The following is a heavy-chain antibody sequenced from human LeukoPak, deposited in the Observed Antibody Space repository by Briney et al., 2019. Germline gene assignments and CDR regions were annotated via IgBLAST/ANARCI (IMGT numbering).Heavy chain of an antibody. CDR2: INWDSTST. Sequence: AGGSLRLSCATSGFIFDHFGMNWVRHVPGKGLEWVSGINWDSTSTNYVDSVRGRFTISRDNAKNSLYLQMNSLRVEDTAFYYCGRDLKYCTSGMCYFTAVADSWGQGTLVTVSS. D-gene: IGHD2-8*01. CDR3: GRDLKYCTSGMCYFTAVADS. CDR1: GFIFDHFG. J-gene: IGHJ4*02. V-gene: IGHV3-20*04.